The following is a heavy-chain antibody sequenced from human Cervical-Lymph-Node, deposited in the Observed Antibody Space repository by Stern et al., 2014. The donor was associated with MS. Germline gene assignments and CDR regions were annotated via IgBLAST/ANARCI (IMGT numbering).Heavy chain of an antibody. J-gene: IGHJ4*02. CDR1: GGSISSSSYY. CDR2: ISYGGTT. Sequence: QLVESGPGLVKPSETLSLTCTVSGGSISSSSYYWAWIRQPPGKGLEWIGSISYGGTTFYNPSLKSRMTISVETSQNQLSPNLNSVTAADTAVFYCARQETYNGSGRRPSFFDYWGQGTLVTVSS. V-gene: IGHV4-39*01. CDR3: ARQETYNGSGRRPSFFDY. D-gene: IGHD3-10*01.